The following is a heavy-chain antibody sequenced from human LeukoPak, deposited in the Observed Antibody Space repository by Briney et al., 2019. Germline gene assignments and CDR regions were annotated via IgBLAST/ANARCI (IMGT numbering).Heavy chain of an antibody. J-gene: IGHJ4*02. Sequence: SETLSLTCTAPGGSISNYYWGWIRQPPGKGLEWIGNIYYSGSTYYNPSLRSRVTISVDTSKNQFSLKLSSVTAADTAVYYCARLYGSGSSLYFDYWGQGTLVTVSS. CDR1: GGSISNYY. V-gene: IGHV4-39*01. CDR3: ARLYGSGSSLYFDY. D-gene: IGHD3-10*01. CDR2: IYYSGST.